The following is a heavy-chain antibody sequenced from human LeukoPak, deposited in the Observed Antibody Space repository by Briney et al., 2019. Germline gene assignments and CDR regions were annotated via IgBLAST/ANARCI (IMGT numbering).Heavy chain of an antibody. CDR3: ARPPKYSSGIDY. V-gene: IGHV3-21*01. CDR1: GFTFSSYS. J-gene: IGHJ4*02. D-gene: IGHD6-19*01. Sequence: GGSLRLSCAASGFTFSSYSMNWVRQAPGKGLEWVSSISSSSSYIYYADSVKGRFTISRDNAKNSLHLQMNSLRAEDTAVYYCARPPKYSSGIDYWGQGTLVTVSS. CDR2: ISSSSSYI.